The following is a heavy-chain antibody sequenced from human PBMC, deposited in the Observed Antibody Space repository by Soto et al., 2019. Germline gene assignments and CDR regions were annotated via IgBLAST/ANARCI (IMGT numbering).Heavy chain of an antibody. CDR2: ISAYNGNT. CDR1: GYTLTELS. J-gene: IGHJ4*02. CDR3: ALYNDYGDSRVFDY. Sequence: ASVKVSCKVSGYTLTELSMHWVRQAPGQGLEWMGWISAYNGNTNYAQKLQGRVTMTTDTSTSTAYMELRSLRSDDTAVYYCALYNDYGDSRVFDYWGQGTLVTVSS. D-gene: IGHD4-17*01. V-gene: IGHV1-18*01.